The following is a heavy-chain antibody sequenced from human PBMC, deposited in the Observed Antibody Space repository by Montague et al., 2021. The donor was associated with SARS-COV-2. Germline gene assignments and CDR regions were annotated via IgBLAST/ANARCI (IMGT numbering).Heavy chain of an antibody. V-gene: IGHV4-59*13. Sequence: SETLSLTCTVSGGSISSYYWSWIRQPPGKGLEWIGYMYYSGSTNYNPSLKSRVTLSVDTSKNQFSLKLSSVTAADTAVYFCTRNAHYGSASYYIDYWGLGTVVIVPS. CDR1: GGSISSYY. D-gene: IGHD3-10*01. CDR3: TRNAHYGSASYYIDY. CDR2: MYYSGST. J-gene: IGHJ4*02.